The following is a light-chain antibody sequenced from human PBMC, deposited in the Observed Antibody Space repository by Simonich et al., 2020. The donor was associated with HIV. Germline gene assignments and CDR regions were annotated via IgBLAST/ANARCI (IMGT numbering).Light chain of an antibody. V-gene: IGKV4-1*01. CDR3: QQYYSTPRT. J-gene: IGKJ1*01. CDR2: GAS. Sequence: DIVMTQSPDSLAVSLGERATINCKSSQSVLYNSNNKNYLAWYQQKPGQPPNLLIYGASTRESGVPDRFSGSGSGTDFTLTISSLQAEDVAVYYCQQYYSTPRTFGQGTKVEIK. CDR1: QSVLYNSNNKNY.